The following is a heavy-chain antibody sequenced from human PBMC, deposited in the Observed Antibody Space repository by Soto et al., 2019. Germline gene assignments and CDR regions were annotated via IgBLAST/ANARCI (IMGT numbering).Heavy chain of an antibody. D-gene: IGHD3-16*01. CDR2: IRGTGDST. Sequence: EIQLLESGGGLVQPGGSLRLSCIASGFTFSKYAMSWVRQAPGKGLEWVSGIRGTGDSTYDADSVKGRFTISRDNSKNRLYLQRNSLRVEDTAVYYCATHRGVGVGGDFDYWGQGTLVTVSS. V-gene: IGHV3-23*01. J-gene: IGHJ4*02. CDR3: ATHRGVGVGGDFDY. CDR1: GFTFSKYA.